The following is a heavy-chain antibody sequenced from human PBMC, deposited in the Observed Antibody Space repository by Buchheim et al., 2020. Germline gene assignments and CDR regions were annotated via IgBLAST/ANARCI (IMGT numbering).Heavy chain of an antibody. CDR2: ISGSGGST. J-gene: IGHJ1*01. V-gene: IGHV3-23*01. D-gene: IGHD2-2*01. Sequence: EVQLLESGGGLVQPGGSLRLSCAASGFTFSSYAMSWVRQAPGKGLEWVSAISGSGGSTYYADSVKGRFTISRDNSKNTLYLQMNSLRAEDTAVYYCAKDCSSTSCYLSNDVEYFQHWGQGTL. CDR3: AKDCSSTSCYLSNDVEYFQH. CDR1: GFTFSSYA.